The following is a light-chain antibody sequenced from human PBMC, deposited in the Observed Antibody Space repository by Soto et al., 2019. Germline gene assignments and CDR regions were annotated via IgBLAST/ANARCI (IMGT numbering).Light chain of an antibody. J-gene: IGKJ2*01. CDR2: GAS. CDR1: KSVSRT. Sequence: EIVMTQSPATLSVSPGESATLSCRASKSVSRTLAWYQQKPGQTPRLLIYGASTRATGIPARFSGSGSGTEFTLTISSLQSEEFAVYYCQQYNYWPPMQYTFGQGTKLEVK. V-gene: IGKV3-15*01. CDR3: QQYNYWPPMQYT.